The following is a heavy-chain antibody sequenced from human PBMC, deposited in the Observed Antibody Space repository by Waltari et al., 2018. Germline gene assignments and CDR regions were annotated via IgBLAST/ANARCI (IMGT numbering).Heavy chain of an antibody. D-gene: IGHD3-16*01. CDR3: AKDTLSYSQN. Sequence: EVQLWESGGGLLQPGGSLRLSCAASGFPFSDDWMYWVRQVPGVGLVWVTGIKNDGSGIKYADSVRGRFTISRDNSKDTLYLQMNRLRAADTAMYYCAKDTLSYSQNWGQGIMVTVSS. V-gene: IGHV3-74*03. CDR2: IKNDGSGI. CDR1: GFPFSDDW. J-gene: IGHJ4*02.